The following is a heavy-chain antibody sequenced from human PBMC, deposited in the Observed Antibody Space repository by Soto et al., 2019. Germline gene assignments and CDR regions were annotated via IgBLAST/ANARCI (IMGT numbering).Heavy chain of an antibody. Sequence: EVQLLESGGGLVQPGGSLRLSCAASGFTFSSYAMSWVRQAPGKGLEWVSAISGSGGSTYYADSVKGRFTISRDNSKNTLYLKMNSLRAEDTAVYYCAKDHDFWSGYSFYFDYWGQGTLVTVSS. CDR1: GFTFSSYA. D-gene: IGHD3-3*01. CDR3: AKDHDFWSGYSFYFDY. V-gene: IGHV3-23*01. CDR2: ISGSGGST. J-gene: IGHJ4*02.